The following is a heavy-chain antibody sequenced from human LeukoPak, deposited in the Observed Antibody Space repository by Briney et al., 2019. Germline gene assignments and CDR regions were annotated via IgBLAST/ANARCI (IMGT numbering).Heavy chain of an antibody. Sequence: GGSLILSCAASGFTFSSYAMSWVRQAPGKGLEWVSAISGSGGSTYYADSVKGPFTISRHNAKNTLYLQMNSLRAEDTAVYYCAILPTIFGVVIPNWFDPWGQGTLVTVSS. V-gene: IGHV3-23*01. J-gene: IGHJ5*02. CDR3: AILPTIFGVVIPNWFDP. CDR2: ISGSGGST. CDR1: GFTFSSYA. D-gene: IGHD3-3*01.